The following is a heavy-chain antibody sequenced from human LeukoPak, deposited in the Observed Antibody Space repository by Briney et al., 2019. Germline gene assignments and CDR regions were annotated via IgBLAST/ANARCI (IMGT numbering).Heavy chain of an antibody. CDR3: ARDCSGGSCYFSPLYYYYYYMDV. CDR2: IYTSGST. J-gene: IGHJ6*03. D-gene: IGHD2-15*01. CDR1: AGSISSGSYY. V-gene: IGHV4-61*02. Sequence: PSETLSLTCTVPAGSISSGSYYWSWIRQPAGKGLEWLGRIYTSGSTNYNPSLKSRVTISVDTSKNQFSLKLSSVTAADTAVYYCARDCSGGSCYFSPLYYYYYYMDVWGKGTTVTVSS.